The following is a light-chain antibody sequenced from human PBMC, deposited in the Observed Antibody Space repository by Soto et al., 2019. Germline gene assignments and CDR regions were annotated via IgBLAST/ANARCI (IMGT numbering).Light chain of an antibody. Sequence: QSALTQPPSVSGAPGQRVTISCTGSSSNIGAGYDVHWYQQLPGTAPKLLIYGNSNRPSGVPDRFSGSKSGTSASLAITGLQAEDEADYYCQSYDSSLSASGVFGTGTKLTVL. CDR1: SSNIGAGYD. V-gene: IGLV1-40*01. CDR2: GNS. CDR3: QSYDSSLSASGV. J-gene: IGLJ1*01.